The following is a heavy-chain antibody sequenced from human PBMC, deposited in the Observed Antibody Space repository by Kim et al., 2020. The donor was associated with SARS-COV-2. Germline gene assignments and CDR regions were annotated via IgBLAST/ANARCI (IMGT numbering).Heavy chain of an antibody. CDR3: AWKRRSAFDI. CDR1: GFTFSSYA. CDR2: ISYDGSNK. J-gene: IGHJ3*02. V-gene: IGHV3-30*04. Sequence: GGSLRLSCAASGFTFSSYAMHWVRQAPGKGLEWVAVISYDGSNKYYADSVKGRFTISRDNSKNTLYLQMNSLRAEDTAVYYCAWKRRSAFDIWGQGTMVTVSS. D-gene: IGHD1-1*01.